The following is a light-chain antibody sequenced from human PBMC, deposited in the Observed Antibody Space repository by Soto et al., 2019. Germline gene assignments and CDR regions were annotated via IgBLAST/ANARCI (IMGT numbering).Light chain of an antibody. V-gene: IGKV2-28*01. CDR1: QSLLHNNGYNY. CDR3: MQTLQTWT. J-gene: IGKJ1*01. CDR2: LGS. Sequence: DIVMTQSPLSLPVTPGEPASISCRSSQSLLHNNGYNYLDWYLQKPGQSPQLRIDLGSNRASGVPDRFSGSGSGTDFTLKIIRVEAEDVGVYYCMQTLQTWTFGQGTKVAIK.